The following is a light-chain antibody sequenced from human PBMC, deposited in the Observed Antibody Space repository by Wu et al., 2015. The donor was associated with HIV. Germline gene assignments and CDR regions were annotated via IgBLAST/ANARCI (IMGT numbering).Light chain of an antibody. Sequence: DIRMTQSTSSLSASVGDRVTITCRASQGISNYLAWYQQKPGKIPKLLINAASTLQSGVPTRFSGGGSGTDFTLTISSLQPEXVATYYCQKXNSVPWTFGQGTKVGNQT. CDR1: QGISNY. J-gene: IGKJ1*01. CDR2: AAS. V-gene: IGKV1-27*01. CDR3: QKXNSVPWT.